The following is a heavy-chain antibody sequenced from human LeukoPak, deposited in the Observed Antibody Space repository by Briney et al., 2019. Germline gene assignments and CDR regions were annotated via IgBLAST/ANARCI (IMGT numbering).Heavy chain of an antibody. D-gene: IGHD6-19*01. J-gene: IGHJ4*02. CDR2: IYYSGST. CDR3: ARDRGAVAGSGGAFDY. CDR1: GGSISSYY. V-gene: IGHV4-59*06. Sequence: SETLSLTCTISGGSISSYYWSWIRQHPGKGLEWIGYIYYSGSTYYNPSLKSRVTISVDTSKNQFSLRLSSVTAADTAVYYCARDRGAVAGSGGAFDYWGQGTLVTVSS.